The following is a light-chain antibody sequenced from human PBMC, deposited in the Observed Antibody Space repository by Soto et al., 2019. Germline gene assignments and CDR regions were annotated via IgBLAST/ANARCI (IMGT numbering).Light chain of an antibody. J-gene: IGLJ1*01. Sequence: QSVLTQPPSASGSPGQSVTISCTGTSSDICYYNYVSWYQQHPGKAPKLMISEVSKRPSGVPDRFSGSKSGNTASLTVSGLQADDEADYYCSSYAGTNNPNYVFGTGTKVTVL. V-gene: IGLV2-8*01. CDR1: SSDICYYNY. CDR3: SSYAGTNNPNYV. CDR2: EVS.